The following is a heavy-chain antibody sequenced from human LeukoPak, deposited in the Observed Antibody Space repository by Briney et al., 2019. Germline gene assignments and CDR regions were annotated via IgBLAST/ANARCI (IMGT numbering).Heavy chain of an antibody. V-gene: IGHV3-23*01. CDR2: ISGSGSHA. CDR1: GFSFGSYA. CDR3: GSGPVGTTVP. Sequence: HTGGSLRLSCAASGFSFGSYATGWTRQAPGQGLEWVSAISGSGSHANYAESVKGRFTISRDNSKNTLYLQMHSLIAADTAVYYCGSGPVGTTVPWGQGTLVTVSS. J-gene: IGHJ5*02. D-gene: IGHD1-1*01.